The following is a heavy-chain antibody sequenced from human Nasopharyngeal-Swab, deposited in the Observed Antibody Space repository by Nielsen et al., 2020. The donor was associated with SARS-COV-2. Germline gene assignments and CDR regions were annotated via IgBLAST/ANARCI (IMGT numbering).Heavy chain of an antibody. J-gene: IGHJ6*02. V-gene: IGHV3-30*03. CDR2: ISYDGNNK. Sequence: GESLKISCAASGFTFSSYGMHWVRQAPGKGLEWVAVISYDGNNKYYADSVRGRFTISRDNSKNTLYLQMNSLRAEDTAVYYCGRGMDVWGQGTTVTVSS. CDR3: GRGMDV. CDR1: GFTFSSYG.